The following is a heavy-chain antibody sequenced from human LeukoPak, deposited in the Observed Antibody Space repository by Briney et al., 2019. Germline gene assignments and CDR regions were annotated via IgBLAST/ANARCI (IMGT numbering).Heavy chain of an antibody. CDR2: MNPNSGNT. Sequence: ASVKVSCKASGYTFTSYDINWVRQATGQGLEWMGWMNPNSGNTGYAQKFQGRVTMTRNTSISTAYMELSSLRSEDTAVYYCAIADVLRYFDWMANDAFDIWGQGTMVTVSS. V-gene: IGHV1-8*01. D-gene: IGHD3-9*01. CDR1: GYTFTSYD. J-gene: IGHJ3*02. CDR3: AIADVLRYFDWMANDAFDI.